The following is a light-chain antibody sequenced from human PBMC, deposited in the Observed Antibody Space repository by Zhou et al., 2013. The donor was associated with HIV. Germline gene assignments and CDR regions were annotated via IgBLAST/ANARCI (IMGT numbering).Light chain of an antibody. CDR2: KAS. V-gene: IGKV1-5*03. CDR3: QQHDNWPPFT. Sequence: DIQMTQSPSTLSASVGDRVTITCRASQSISSWLAWYQQKPGKAPKLLIYKASSLESGVPSRFSGSGSGTEFTLTISSLQPDDFATYYCQQHDNWPPFTFGPGTIVDIK. J-gene: IGKJ3*01. CDR1: QSISSW.